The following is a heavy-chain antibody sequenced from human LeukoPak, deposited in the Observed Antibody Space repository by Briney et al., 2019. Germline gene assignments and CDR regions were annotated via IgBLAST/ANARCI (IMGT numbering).Heavy chain of an antibody. CDR2: IYYDGNT. V-gene: IGHV3-66*01. D-gene: IGHD5-24*01. CDR3: ATGTDAYKSGC. J-gene: IGHJ1*01. Sequence: PGGSLRLSCAASRYSVSSNHMTWVRQAPGKGLEWVSTIYYDGNTYYADSVQGRFTISRDNSKNTLYFQMNSLRAEDTAVYYCATGTDAYKSGCWGLGTLVTVSS. CDR1: RYSVSSNH.